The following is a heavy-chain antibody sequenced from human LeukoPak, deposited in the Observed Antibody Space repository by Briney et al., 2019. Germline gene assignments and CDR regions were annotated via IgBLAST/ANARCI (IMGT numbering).Heavy chain of an antibody. J-gene: IGHJ4*02. CDR1: GFTFSNAW. CDR3: TTDGESDY. D-gene: IGHD3-10*01. Sequence: GGSLRLSCAASGFTFSNAWMSWVRRAPGKGLEWDGRIKSKTDGGTTDYAAPVKGRFTISRDDSKNTLYLQMNSLKTEDTAVDYCTTDGESDYWGQGTLVTVSS. CDR2: IKSKTDGGTT. V-gene: IGHV3-15*01.